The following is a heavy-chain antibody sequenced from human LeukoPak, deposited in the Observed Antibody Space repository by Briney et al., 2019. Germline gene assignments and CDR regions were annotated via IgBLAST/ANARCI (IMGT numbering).Heavy chain of an antibody. J-gene: IGHJ4*02. V-gene: IGHV1-2*02. CDR3: ARAWGSLYYFDH. D-gene: IGHD3-16*01. Sequence: ASVKVSCKASGYSFTGYFLHWVRQAPGQGLEWMGWINPNNGLTNYTQKFKGRVTMTRDTSSATGYMELNRLTSDDMAVFYCARAWGSLYYFDHWGQGTLVTVSS. CDR1: GYSFTGYF. CDR2: INPNNGLT.